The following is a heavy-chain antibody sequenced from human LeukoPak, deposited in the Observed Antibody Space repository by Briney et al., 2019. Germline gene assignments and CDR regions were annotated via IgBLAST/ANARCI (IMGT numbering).Heavy chain of an antibody. D-gene: IGHD6-19*01. CDR2: IYYSGST. CDR3: ARDHSGWRYYYYYYGMDV. CDR1: GGSISSYC. Sequence: SETLSLTCTVSGGSISSYCWSWIRQPPGKGLEWIGYIYYSGSTNYNPSLKSRVTISVDTSKNQFSLKLSSVTAADTAVYYCARDHSGWRYYYYYYGMDVWGQGTTVTVSS. V-gene: IGHV4-59*01. J-gene: IGHJ6*02.